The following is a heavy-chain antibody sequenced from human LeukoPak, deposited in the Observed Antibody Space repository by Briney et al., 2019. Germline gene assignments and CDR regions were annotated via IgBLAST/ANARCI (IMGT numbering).Heavy chain of an antibody. CDR1: GGSLSRYY. J-gene: IGHJ4*02. CDR3: ARYIWGSYPTFEDY. D-gene: IGHD3-16*02. Sequence: SETLSLTCTVSGGSLSRYYWSWIRQPPGKGLEWIGYISYGGSNNHNPSLKSRVTISVDTSKNQFSLKLNSVTAADTAVYYCARYIWGSYPTFEDYWGQGSLVTVSS. V-gene: IGHV4-59*01. CDR2: ISYGGSN.